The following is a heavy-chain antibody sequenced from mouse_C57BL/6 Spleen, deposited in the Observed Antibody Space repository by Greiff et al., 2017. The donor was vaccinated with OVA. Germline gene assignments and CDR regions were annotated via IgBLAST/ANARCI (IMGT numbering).Heavy chain of an antibody. CDR1: GYAFSSYW. CDR3: ARSITTVERFAY. D-gene: IGHD1-1*01. J-gene: IGHJ3*01. Sequence: QVQLKQSGAELVKPGASVKISCKASGYAFSSYWMNWVKQRPGKGLEWIGQIYPGDGDTNYNGKFKGKATLTADKSSSTAYMQLSSLTSEDSAVYFCARSITTVERFAYWGQGTLVTVSA. V-gene: IGHV1-80*01. CDR2: IYPGDGDT.